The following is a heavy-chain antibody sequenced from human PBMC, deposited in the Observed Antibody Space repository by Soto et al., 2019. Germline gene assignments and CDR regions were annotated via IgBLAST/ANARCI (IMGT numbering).Heavy chain of an antibody. CDR3: YY. V-gene: IGHV4-59*12. CDR1: GGSISSYY. CDR2: IYYSGST. D-gene: IGHD3-3*01. J-gene: IGHJ4*02. Sequence: SETLSLTCTVSGGSISSYYWSWIRQPPGKGLEWIGYIYYSGSTNYNPSLKGRVTISVDTSKNSLRAEDTAVYYCAKIFPPRYYWGQGTLVTVSS.